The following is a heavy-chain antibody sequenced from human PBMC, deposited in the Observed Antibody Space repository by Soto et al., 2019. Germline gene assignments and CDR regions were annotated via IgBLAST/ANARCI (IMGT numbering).Heavy chain of an antibody. CDR3: ARLITIADAFDF. V-gene: IGHV1-69*02. D-gene: IGHD3-9*01. CDR1: GGTFSSYT. Sequence: QVQLVQSGAELKKPGSSVKVSCKASGGTFSSYTISWVRQAPGQGLEWMGRIIPILGMTKYAQKFQGRVTITADKSTSIVYMELSSLRSEDTAVYYCARLITIADAFDFWGQGTMVSVSS. J-gene: IGHJ3*01. CDR2: IIPILGMT.